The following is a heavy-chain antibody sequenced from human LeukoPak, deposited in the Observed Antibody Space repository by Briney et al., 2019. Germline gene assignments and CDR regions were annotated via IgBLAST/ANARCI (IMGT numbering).Heavy chain of an antibody. CDR1: GFTFSDYY. CDR3: ARVGVIAAAGTYDY. CDR2: ISSSGSPM. V-gene: IGHV3-11*01. D-gene: IGHD6-13*01. J-gene: IGHJ4*02. Sequence: PGGSLRLSCVASGFTFSDYYMSWIRQAPGKGLEWVSYISSSGSPMYYADSVKGRFTISRDNAKNSLYLQMNSLRAEDTAVYYCARVGVIAAAGTYDYWGQGTLVTVSS.